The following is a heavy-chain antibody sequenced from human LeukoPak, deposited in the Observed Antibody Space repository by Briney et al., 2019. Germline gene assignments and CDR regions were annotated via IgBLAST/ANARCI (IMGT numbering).Heavy chain of an antibody. J-gene: IGHJ4*02. Sequence: PSETLSLTCAVSGYSISSGYYWGWIRPPPGKGLEWIGSIYHSGSTYYNPSLKSRVTISVDTSKNQFSLKLSSVTAADTAVYYCARGYGYYFDYWGQGTLVTVSS. CDR3: ARGYGYYFDY. D-gene: IGHD5-18*01. CDR2: IYHSGST. CDR1: GYSISSGYY. V-gene: IGHV4-38-2*01.